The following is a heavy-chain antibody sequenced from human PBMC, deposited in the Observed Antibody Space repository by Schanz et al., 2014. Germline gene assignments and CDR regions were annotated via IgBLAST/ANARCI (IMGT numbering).Heavy chain of an antibody. Sequence: EVQLVESGGGLVKPGGSLRLSCAASGFTFSSYAMSWVRQAPGKGLEWVSGISGSGGSTYYADSVKGRFTISRDNSKTTLSLQMNSLRAEDTAVYYCARDRGYCSGGSCLTFDYWGQGTLVTVSS. J-gene: IGHJ4*02. CDR1: GFTFSSYA. CDR3: ARDRGYCSGGSCLTFDY. D-gene: IGHD2-15*01. V-gene: IGHV3-23*04. CDR2: ISGSGGST.